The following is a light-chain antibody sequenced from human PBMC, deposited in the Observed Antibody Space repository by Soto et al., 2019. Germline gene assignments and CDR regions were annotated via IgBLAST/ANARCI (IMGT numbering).Light chain of an antibody. CDR3: LLYFGDDQV. V-gene: IGLV7-43*01. J-gene: IGLJ2*01. CDR2: STS. Sequence: QAVVTQEPSLTVFPGGTVTLTCASSTGTVTSNNYPNWLQQKPGQAPRALIYSTSRKHSWTPVRFSGSLFGGKAALTLSGVQPEDEADYYCLLYFGDDQVFGGGTKLTVL. CDR1: TGTVTSNNY.